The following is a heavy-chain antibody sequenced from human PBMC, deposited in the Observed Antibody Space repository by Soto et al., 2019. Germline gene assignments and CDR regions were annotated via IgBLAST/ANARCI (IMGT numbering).Heavy chain of an antibody. CDR2: IFYSGST. J-gene: IGHJ5*02. V-gene: IGHV4-31*01. CDR3: ARGLRIAAAAWFDP. D-gene: IGHD6-13*01. CDR1: GGSISSGGYY. Sequence: QVQLQESGPGLVKPSQTLSLTCTVSGGSISSGGYYWSWIRQHPGKGLEWIGYIFYSGSTYYIPSLKSLLTISLATSKNQFSLKLSSVTAADTAVYYCARGLRIAAAAWFDPWGQGTLVTVSS.